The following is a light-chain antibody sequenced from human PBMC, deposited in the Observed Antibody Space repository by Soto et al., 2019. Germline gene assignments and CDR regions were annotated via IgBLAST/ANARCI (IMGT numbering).Light chain of an antibody. CDR3: QQYGSSPRT. J-gene: IGKJ1*01. CDR2: GAS. V-gene: IGKV3-20*01. Sequence: ENVLTQSPGTLSLSPGERATLSCRASQSVINKYLAWYQQKPGQAPRLLIYGASNRASGIPDRFSGGGSGTDFTLAISRLEPEDFAGYYCQQYGSSPRTFGQGTKVEIK. CDR1: QSVINKY.